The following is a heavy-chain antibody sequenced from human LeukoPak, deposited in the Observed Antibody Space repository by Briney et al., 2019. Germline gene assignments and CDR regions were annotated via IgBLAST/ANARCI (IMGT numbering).Heavy chain of an antibody. V-gene: IGHV4-34*01. CDR1: GGSFSGYY. J-gene: IGHJ4*02. Sequence: TSETLSLTCAVYGGSFSGYYWSWIRQPPGKGLEWIGEINHSGSINYNPSLKSRVTISVDTSKNQFSLKLSSVTAADTAVYYCARRMYGSYFDYWGQGTLVTVSS. CDR3: ARRMYGSYFDY. CDR2: INHSGSI. D-gene: IGHD2-8*01.